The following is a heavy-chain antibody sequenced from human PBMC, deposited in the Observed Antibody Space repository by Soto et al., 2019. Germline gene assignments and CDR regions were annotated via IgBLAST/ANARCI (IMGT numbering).Heavy chain of an antibody. CDR1: GGSISSYY. D-gene: IGHD3-16*02. V-gene: IGHV4-59*01. J-gene: IGHJ6*02. Sequence: KTSETLSLTCTVSGGSISSYYWSWIRQPPGKGLEWIGYIYYSGSTNYNPSPKSRVTISVDTSKNQFSLKLSSATAADTAVYYCAREGRNSEDRGELSSTPRGLTYYYYYGMDVWGQGTTVTVSS. CDR2: IYYSGST. CDR3: AREGRNSEDRGELSSTPRGLTYYYYYGMDV.